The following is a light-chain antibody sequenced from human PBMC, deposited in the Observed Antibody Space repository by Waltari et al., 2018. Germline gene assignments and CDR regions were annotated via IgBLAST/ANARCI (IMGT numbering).Light chain of an antibody. Sequence: EIVLTQSPGTLSLSPGERATLSCRASQSVGRSLAWYQQKPGQAPRILIYGASSRATGVPDRFSGSGSGTDFSLTISRLEPEDFAVYYCQHYVRLPVTFGQGTKVEIK. J-gene: IGKJ1*01. CDR1: QSVGRS. CDR2: GAS. V-gene: IGKV3-20*01. CDR3: QHYVRLPVT.